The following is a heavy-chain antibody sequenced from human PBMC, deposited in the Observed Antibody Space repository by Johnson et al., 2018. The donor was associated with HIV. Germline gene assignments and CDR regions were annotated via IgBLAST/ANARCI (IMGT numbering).Heavy chain of an antibody. CDR1: GFTFSSYA. CDR3: AKVETVTTVTTGAFDI. CDR2: ISYDGSNK. D-gene: IGHD4-11*01. Sequence: QVQLVESGGGVVRPGGSLRLSCTASGFTFSSYAMNWVRQAPGKGLEWVAVISYDGSNKYYADSVKGRFTISRDNSKNTLYLQMNSLRAEDTAVYYCAKVETVTTVTTGAFDIWGQGTMVTVSS. J-gene: IGHJ3*02. V-gene: IGHV3-30-3*01.